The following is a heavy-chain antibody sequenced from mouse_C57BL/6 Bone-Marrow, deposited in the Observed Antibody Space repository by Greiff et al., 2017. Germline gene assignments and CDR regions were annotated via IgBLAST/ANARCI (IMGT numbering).Heavy chain of an antibody. D-gene: IGHD1-1*01. V-gene: IGHV2-5*01. J-gene: IGHJ1*03. CDR2: IWRGGST. CDR1: GFSLTSYG. Sequence: VMLVESGPGLVQPSQSLSITCTVSGFSLTSYGVHWVRQSPGKGLEWLGVIWRGGSTDYNAAFMSRLSITKDNSKSQVFFKMNSLQADDTAIYYCAKRDYYGSSYDWYFDVWGTGTTVTVSS. CDR3: AKRDYYGSSYDWYFDV.